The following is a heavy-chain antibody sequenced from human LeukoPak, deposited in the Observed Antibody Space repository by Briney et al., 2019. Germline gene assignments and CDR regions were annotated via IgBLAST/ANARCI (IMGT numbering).Heavy chain of an antibody. J-gene: IGHJ4*02. Sequence: PGGSLRLSCAASGFTFSSYAMSWVRQAPGKGLEWVSGITASGGNTYYADSVKGRFTISRDNSKNTLYLQMDSLRAEDTSVYYCAKGEGGWYPSYYFDYWGQGTLVTVSS. CDR2: ITASGGNT. D-gene: IGHD6-19*01. CDR3: AKGEGGWYPSYYFDY. CDR1: GFTFSSYA. V-gene: IGHV3-23*01.